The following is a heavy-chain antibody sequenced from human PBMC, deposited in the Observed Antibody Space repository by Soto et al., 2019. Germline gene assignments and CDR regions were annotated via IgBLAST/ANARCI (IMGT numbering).Heavy chain of an antibody. CDR2: MSNSGDLT. V-gene: IGHV3-23*01. CDR1: GFSFRTYA. J-gene: IGHJ6*02. Sequence: PGGSLRLSCAASGFSFRTYAMGWVRQAPGKGLEWVSVMSNSGDLTYYADSVKGRFTISRDDAQNSLYLQMNSLRSGDTAVYYCARDRGRRMDVWGQGTTVTVSS. D-gene: IGHD5-12*01. CDR3: ARDRGRRMDV.